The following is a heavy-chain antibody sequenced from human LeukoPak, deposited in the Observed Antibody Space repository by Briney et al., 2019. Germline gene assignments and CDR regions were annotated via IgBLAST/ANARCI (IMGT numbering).Heavy chain of an antibody. Sequence: AASVKVSCKASGYTFTSYDINWVRQATGQGLEWMGWMNPNSGSTGYAQKFQGRVTITRNTSISTAYMELSGLRSEDTAVYYCARGRSTGYPYYFEYWGQGTLVTASS. CDR1: GYTFTSYD. D-gene: IGHD5-12*01. J-gene: IGHJ4*02. CDR2: MNPNSGST. V-gene: IGHV1-8*03. CDR3: ARGRSTGYPYYFEY.